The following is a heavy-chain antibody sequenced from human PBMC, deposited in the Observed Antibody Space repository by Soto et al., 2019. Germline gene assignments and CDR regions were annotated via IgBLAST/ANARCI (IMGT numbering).Heavy chain of an antibody. D-gene: IGHD6-13*01. J-gene: IGHJ6*02. V-gene: IGHV4-34*01. CDR1: GWSFSGYY. CDR2: INHSGST. CDR3: ARDRLRIAAAQIDV. Sequence: SETLSLTGSVYGWSFSGYYWSWIRQPPGKGLEWIGEINHSGSTNYNPSLKSRVTISVDTSKNQFSLKLSSVTAADTAVYYCARDRLRIAAAQIDVWGQGTTVTVSS.